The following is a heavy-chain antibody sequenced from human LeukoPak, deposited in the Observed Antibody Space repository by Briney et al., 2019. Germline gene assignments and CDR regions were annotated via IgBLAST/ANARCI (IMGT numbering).Heavy chain of an antibody. D-gene: IGHD1-26*01. V-gene: IGHV4-39*07. CDR3: ARAVSGTCYGPGWLY. CDR2: IYYSGST. Sequence: SETLSLTCTVSGGSISSSSYYWGWIRQPPGKGLEWIGSIYYSGSTYYNPSLKSRVTISVDTSKNQFSLKLSSVTAADTAVYYCARAVSGTCYGPGWLYWDQGSLVTVS. CDR1: GGSISSSSYY. J-gene: IGHJ4*02.